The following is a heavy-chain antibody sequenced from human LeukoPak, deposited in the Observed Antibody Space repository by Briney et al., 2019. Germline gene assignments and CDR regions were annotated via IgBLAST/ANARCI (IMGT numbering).Heavy chain of an antibody. CDR1: GGSINSGSNY. CDR3: VRQVSVVRGETFDF. CDR2: IYYSGST. V-gene: IGHV4-39*01. D-gene: IGHD3-10*02. Sequence: KPSETLSLTCTVSGGSINSGSNYWRWIRQPPGKGLEWIGSIYYSGSTYYNPSLKSRVTISVDTSKNQLSLKLSSVTAADTAVYYCVRQVSVVRGETFDFWGQGSLVTVSS. J-gene: IGHJ4*02.